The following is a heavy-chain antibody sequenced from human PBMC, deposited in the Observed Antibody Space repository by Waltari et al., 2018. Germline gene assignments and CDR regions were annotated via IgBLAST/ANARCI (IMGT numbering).Heavy chain of an antibody. V-gene: IGHV3-7*01. D-gene: IGHD6-13*01. Sequence: EVQLVESGGGLVQPGGSLRLSCAASGFTFSTYWMHWVRQAPGKGGGGGGGGGWGAKIKQDGGEENELDSGKGRFTISRDKAKNSLYLRMNSLRADDTAVYYCARNIATLNDYWGQGTLVTVSS. CDR2: IKQDGGEE. CDR1: GFTFSTYW. CDR3: ARNIATLNDY. J-gene: IGHJ4*02.